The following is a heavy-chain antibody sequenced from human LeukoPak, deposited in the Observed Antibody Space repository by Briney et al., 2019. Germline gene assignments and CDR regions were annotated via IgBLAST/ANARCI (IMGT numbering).Heavy chain of an antibody. CDR2: IKQDGSEK. Sequence: PGGSLRLSCAASGFTFSSYWMSWVRQAPGKGLEWVANIKQDGSEKYYVDSVKGRFTISRDNAKNSLYLEMNSLRAEDTAVYYCARGSSGYSDSEIDYWGQGTLVTVSS. J-gene: IGHJ4*02. CDR1: GFTFSSYW. CDR3: ARGSSGYSDSEIDY. V-gene: IGHV3-7*04. D-gene: IGHD3-22*01.